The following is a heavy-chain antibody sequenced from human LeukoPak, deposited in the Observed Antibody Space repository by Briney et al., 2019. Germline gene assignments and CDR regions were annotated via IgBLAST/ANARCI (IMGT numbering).Heavy chain of an antibody. CDR1: GFTFGSFA. D-gene: IGHD5-18*01. CDR3: GKTTAGYSSGQKPAWPVDY. J-gene: IGHJ4*02. CDR2: IFGSGGSP. Sequence: GGSLRLSCEASGFTFGSFAMYWVRQAPGKGLDWIAGIFGSGGSPHYADSVKGRFTISRDNSKNTVYLQINSLRAEDTAVYYCGKTTAGYSSGQKPAWPVDYWGQGTLVAVSS. V-gene: IGHV3-23*01.